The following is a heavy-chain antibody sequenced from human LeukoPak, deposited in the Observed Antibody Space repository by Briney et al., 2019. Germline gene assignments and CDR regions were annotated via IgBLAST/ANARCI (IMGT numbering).Heavy chain of an antibody. CDR2: INHSGST. Sequence: SETLSLTCAVYAGSFSGYYWSWIRQPPGKGLEWIGEINHSGSTNYNPSLKSRVTISVDTSKNQFSLKLSSVTAADTAVYYCARDLVVVPAAIMDWGQGTLVTVST. CDR3: ARDLVVVPAAIMD. CDR1: AGSFSGYY. J-gene: IGHJ4*02. V-gene: IGHV4-34*01. D-gene: IGHD2-2*02.